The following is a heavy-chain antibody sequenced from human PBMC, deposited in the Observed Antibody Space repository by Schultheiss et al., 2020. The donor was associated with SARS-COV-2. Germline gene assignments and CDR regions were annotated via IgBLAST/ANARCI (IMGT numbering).Heavy chain of an antibody. CDR1: GFTFSSYG. CDR2: IWYDGSNK. J-gene: IGHJ4*02. D-gene: IGHD3-22*01. Sequence: GESLKISCAASGFTFSSYGMHWVRQAPGKGLEWVAVIWYDGSNKYYADSVKGRFTISRDNSKNTLYLQMNSLRAEDTAVYYCARDHRHYYDSSGLDYWGQGTLVTVSS. V-gene: IGHV3-33*01. CDR3: ARDHRHYYDSSGLDY.